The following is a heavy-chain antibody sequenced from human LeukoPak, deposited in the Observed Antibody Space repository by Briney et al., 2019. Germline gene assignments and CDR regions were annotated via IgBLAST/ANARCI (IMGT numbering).Heavy chain of an antibody. V-gene: IGHV1-69*05. CDR1: GGTFSSYA. Sequence: ASVKVSCKASGGTFSSYAISWVRQAPGQGLEWMGGIIPIFGTANYAQKFQGRVTITTDESTSTAYMELSSLRSEDTAVYYCASRYCSSTSCYTVGNWFDPWGQGTLVTVSS. CDR3: ASRYCSSTSCYTVGNWFDP. J-gene: IGHJ5*02. CDR2: IIPIFGTA. D-gene: IGHD2-2*02.